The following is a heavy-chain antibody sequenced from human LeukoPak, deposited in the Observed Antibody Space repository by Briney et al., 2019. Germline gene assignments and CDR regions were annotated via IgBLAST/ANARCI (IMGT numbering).Heavy chain of an antibody. CDR1: GGSISSHY. V-gene: IGHV4-59*11. CDR2: IYYSGST. J-gene: IGHJ5*02. CDR3: AREGGGEAAAGDNWFDP. Sequence: SETLSLTCTVSGGSISSHYWSWIRQPPGKGLEGIGYIYYSGSTNYNPSLKSRVTISVDTSKNQFSLKLSSVTAADTAVYYCAREGGGEAAAGDNWFDPWGQGTLVTVSS. D-gene: IGHD6-13*01.